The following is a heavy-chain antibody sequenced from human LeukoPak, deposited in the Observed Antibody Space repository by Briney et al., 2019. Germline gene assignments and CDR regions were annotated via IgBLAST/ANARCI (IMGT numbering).Heavy chain of an antibody. J-gene: IGHJ4*02. Sequence: SETLSLTCSVSGGSISSYYWSWIRQPPGKGLEWIGYIYYSGSTNYNPSLKSRVTISVDTSKNQFSLKLSSVTAADTAVYYCARARYDSSGYRFDYWGQGTLVTVSS. CDR2: IYYSGST. CDR3: ARARYDSSGYRFDY. CDR1: GGSISSYY. D-gene: IGHD3-22*01. V-gene: IGHV4-59*01.